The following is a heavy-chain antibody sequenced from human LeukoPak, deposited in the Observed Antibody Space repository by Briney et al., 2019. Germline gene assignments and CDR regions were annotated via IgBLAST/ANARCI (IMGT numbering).Heavy chain of an antibody. CDR2: ISYDGSNK. CDR1: GFTFSSYG. CDR3: AKDMDYYDSSGYYEAFDC. D-gene: IGHD3-22*01. V-gene: IGHV3-30*18. Sequence: SLRLSCAASGFTFSSYGMHWVRQAPGKGLEWVAVISYDGSNKYHADSVKGRFTISRDNSKNTLYLQMNSLRAEDTAVYYCAKDMDYYDSSGYYEAFDCWGQGTLVTVSS. J-gene: IGHJ4*02.